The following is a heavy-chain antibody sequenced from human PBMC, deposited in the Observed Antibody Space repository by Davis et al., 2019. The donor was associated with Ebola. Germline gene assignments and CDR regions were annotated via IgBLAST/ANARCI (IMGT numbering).Heavy chain of an antibody. D-gene: IGHD2-15*01. CDR1: GYTFTGYY. CDR2: INPNSGGT. Sequence: ASVKVSCKASGYTFTGYYMHWVRQAPGQGLEWMGWINPNSGGTNYAQKFQGRVTMTRDTSTSTAYMELSRLRSDDTAVYYCARLGTYCSGGSCPLGMDVWGQGTTVTVSS. CDR3: ARLGTYCSGGSCPLGMDV. V-gene: IGHV1-2*02. J-gene: IGHJ6*02.